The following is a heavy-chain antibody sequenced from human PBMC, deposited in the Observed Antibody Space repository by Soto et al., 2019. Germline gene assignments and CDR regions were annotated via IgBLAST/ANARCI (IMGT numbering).Heavy chain of an antibody. Sequence: PGGSLRLSCAASGFTFTAYTMYWVRQPPGKGLEWVASISRTRDYIYYADSVKGRFTISRDNADNSLYLQMNSLRAEDTAIYYCAKDRGYSSLFYFDYWGQGALVTVSS. V-gene: IGHV3-21*04. CDR2: ISRTRDYI. CDR1: GFTFTAYT. CDR3: AKDRGYSSLFYFDY. D-gene: IGHD6-19*01. J-gene: IGHJ4*02.